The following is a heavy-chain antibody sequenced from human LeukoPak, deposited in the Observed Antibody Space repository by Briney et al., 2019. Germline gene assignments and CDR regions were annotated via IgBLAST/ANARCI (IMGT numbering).Heavy chain of an antibody. CDR3: ARLPLTLRFLHPA. CDR1: GGSVSSGSYY. CDR2: IYYSGST. J-gene: IGHJ5*02. Sequence: PSETLSLTCTVSGGSVSSGSYYWSWIRQPPGKGLEWIGSIYYSGSTYYNPSLKSRVTISVDTSKNQFSLKLSSVTAADTAVYYCARLPLTLRFLHPAWGQGTLVTVSS. D-gene: IGHD3-3*01. V-gene: IGHV4-39*01.